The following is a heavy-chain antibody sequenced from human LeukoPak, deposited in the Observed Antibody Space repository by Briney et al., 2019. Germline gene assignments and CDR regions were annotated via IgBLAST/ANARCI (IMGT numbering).Heavy chain of an antibody. D-gene: IGHD3-10*01. CDR2: SNSDGGSS. J-gene: IGHJ3*02. CDR1: AFSVNNYG. V-gene: IGHV3-64D*06. CDR3: GGLIRTDAFDI. Sequence: GRCLTLSWSPSAFSVNNYGVHWVRLAPGRGREYVLGSNSDGGSSNYAVSAKGRFTIYKDNSKNALYLQLSSLRAEDTAFVAFGGLIRTDAFDIWGQGTMVTVSS.